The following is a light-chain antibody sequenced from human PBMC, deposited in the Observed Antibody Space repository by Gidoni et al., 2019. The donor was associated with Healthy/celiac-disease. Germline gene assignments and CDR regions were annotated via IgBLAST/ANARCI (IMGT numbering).Light chain of an antibody. CDR2: VAS. J-gene: IGKJ1*01. CDR3: KQSYSTPRT. V-gene: IGKV1-39*01. Sequence: DIQMTQSPSSLSASVGDRVTITCLAIQSISSYLNWYQQKPGKAPKFLIYVASSLQSGVPSRFSGSGSGKDFTLTISSLQPEDFATYYCKQSYSTPRTFGQGTKVEIK. CDR1: QSISSY.